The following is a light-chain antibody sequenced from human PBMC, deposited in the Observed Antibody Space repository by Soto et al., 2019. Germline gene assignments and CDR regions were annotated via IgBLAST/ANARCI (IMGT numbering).Light chain of an antibody. Sequence: EIVLTQSPGTLSLSPGERATLSCRASQHVYSSYLAWYQQKPSQAPRLLIYAASNRATGIPDRFSGSGSGTDFTLTISRLEPEDFAVYYCQQYGSSQTFGQGTKVDIK. J-gene: IGKJ1*01. CDR3: QQYGSSQT. CDR2: AAS. V-gene: IGKV3-20*01. CDR1: QHVYSSY.